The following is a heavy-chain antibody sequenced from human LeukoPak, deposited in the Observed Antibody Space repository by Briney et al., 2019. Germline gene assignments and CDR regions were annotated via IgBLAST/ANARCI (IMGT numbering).Heavy chain of an antibody. Sequence: XSWVRQARGQGLEWMGWVSASNGNTNYAQKLQGRVTMTTDTSPSTAYMELRSLRSDDTAVYYCARGGATTAIDYWGQGTLVTVSS. D-gene: IGHD4/OR15-4a*01. J-gene: IGHJ4*02. V-gene: IGHV1-18*01. CDR2: VSASNGNT. CDR3: ARGGATTAIDY.